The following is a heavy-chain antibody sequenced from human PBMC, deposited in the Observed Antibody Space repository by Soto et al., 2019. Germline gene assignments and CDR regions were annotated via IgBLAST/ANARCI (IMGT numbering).Heavy chain of an antibody. D-gene: IGHD4-4*01. Sequence: QVQLVQSGSEVKKPGASVKVSCKASGYTFTSYGISWVRQAPGQGLEWMGWIGAYTGSTKYAQKFQGRVTITTDTTTSTAYVELRSLRSSDTAVYDCARGTSPVTSARYYYYGKAVWGQGTTVTVSS. CDR1: GYTFTSYG. CDR2: IGAYTGST. J-gene: IGHJ6*02. CDR3: ARGTSPVTSARYYYYGKAV. V-gene: IGHV1-18*01.